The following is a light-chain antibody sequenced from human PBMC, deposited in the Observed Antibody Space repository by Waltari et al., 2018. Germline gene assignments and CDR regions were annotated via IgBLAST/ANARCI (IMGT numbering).Light chain of an antibody. CDR1: ESIGSS. Sequence: EVVLTQSPDFQSVTPKETVTITCRASESIGSSLHWYQQKPDQSPKLLVIYGSQSFSGVPSRFRGSGSGTYFTLTINGLEAEDAATYFCHQTTLLPSFGQGTKLEIK. V-gene: IGKV6-21*01. CDR3: HQTTLLPS. CDR2: YGS. J-gene: IGKJ2*01.